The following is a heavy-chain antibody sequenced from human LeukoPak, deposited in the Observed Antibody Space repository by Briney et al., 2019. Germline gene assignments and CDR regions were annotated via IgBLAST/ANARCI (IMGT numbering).Heavy chain of an antibody. V-gene: IGHV1-69*13. CDR2: IIPIFGTA. D-gene: IGHD1-26*01. CDR3: ASPSASGSYYPRYYYYGMDV. J-gene: IGHJ6*02. Sequence: ASVKVSCRASGGTFSSYAISWVRQAPGQGLEWMGGIIPIFGTANYAQKFQGRVTITADESTSTAYMELSSLRSEDTAVYYCASPSASGSYYPRYYYYGMDVWGQGTTVTVS. CDR1: GGTFSSYA.